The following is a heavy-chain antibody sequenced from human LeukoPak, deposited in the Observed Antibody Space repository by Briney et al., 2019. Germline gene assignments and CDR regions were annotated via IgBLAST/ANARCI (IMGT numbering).Heavy chain of an antibody. CDR3: ARTPYYYGSGSYRYYFDY. Sequence: GASVNVSCKASGYTFTSDGISWVRQAAGQGLEWMGWISAYNGNTNYAQKLQGRVTMTTDTSTSTAYMELRSLRSDDTAVYYCARTPYYYGSGSYRYYFDYWGQGTLVTVSS. CDR1: GYTFTSDG. J-gene: IGHJ4*02. CDR2: ISAYNGNT. V-gene: IGHV1-18*01. D-gene: IGHD3-10*01.